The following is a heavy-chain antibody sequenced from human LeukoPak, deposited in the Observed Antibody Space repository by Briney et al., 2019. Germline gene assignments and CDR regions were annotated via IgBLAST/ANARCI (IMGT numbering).Heavy chain of an antibody. J-gene: IGHJ3*02. CDR2: IYYSEST. CDR3: ARHGYSYGEPDDAFDI. V-gene: IGHV4-39*01. Sequence: SETLSLTCTVSGGSISSSSYYWGWIRQPPGKGLEWIGSIYYSESTYYNPSLKSRVTISVDTSKNQFSLKLSSVTAADTAVYYCARHGYSYGEPDDAFDIWGQGTMVTVSS. CDR1: GGSISSSSYY. D-gene: IGHD5-18*01.